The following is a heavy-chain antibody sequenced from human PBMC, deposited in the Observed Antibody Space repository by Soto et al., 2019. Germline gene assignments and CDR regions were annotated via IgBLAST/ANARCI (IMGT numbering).Heavy chain of an antibody. V-gene: IGHV3-53*01. CDR3: AKDERAVPEAYSYHGVDI. CDR2: IFIDGTT. D-gene: IGHD4-17*01. CDR1: GFSVRSSQ. Sequence: GGSLRLSCAASGFSVRSSQMSWVRQAPGKGLEWVSVIFIDGTTHYGVSVKGRFTISRDSARNTLYLQLNGLRVDDTAVYYCAKDERAVPEAYSYHGVDIWGQGTTDTVSS. J-gene: IGHJ6*02.